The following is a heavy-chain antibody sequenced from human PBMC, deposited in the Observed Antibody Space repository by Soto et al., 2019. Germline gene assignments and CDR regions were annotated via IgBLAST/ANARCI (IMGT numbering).Heavy chain of an antibody. CDR2: IYHSGST. Sequence: SETLSLTCAVSGGSISSGGYSWSWIRQPPGKGLEWIGYIYHSGSTYYNPSLKSRVTISVDRSKNQFSLKLSSVTAADTAVYYCARASITMVRGVIHAPTFDYWGQGTLVT. D-gene: IGHD3-10*01. V-gene: IGHV4-30-2*01. CDR1: GGSISSGGYS. J-gene: IGHJ4*02. CDR3: ARASITMVRGVIHAPTFDY.